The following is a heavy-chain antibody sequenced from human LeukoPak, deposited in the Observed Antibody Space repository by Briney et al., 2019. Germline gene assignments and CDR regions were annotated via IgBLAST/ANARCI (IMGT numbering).Heavy chain of an antibody. CDR1: VYTFSSYA. CDR3: AKFDGDLKYDAFDI. V-gene: IGHV3-23*01. D-gene: IGHD4-17*01. J-gene: IGHJ3*02. CDR2: ISGSGGNT. Sequence: AGGSLRLSRAASVYTFSSYALSGVRQALGKGLGWVSAISGSGGNTYYADSVNGRFTISRDNSKNTLYLQMNSLRAEDTAVYYCAKFDGDLKYDAFDIWGQGTMVTVSS.